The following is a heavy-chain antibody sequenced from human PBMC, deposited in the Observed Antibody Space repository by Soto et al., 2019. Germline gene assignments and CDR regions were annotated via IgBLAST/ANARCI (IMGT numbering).Heavy chain of an antibody. V-gene: IGHV4-31*03. J-gene: IGHJ4*02. D-gene: IGHD2-2*01. CDR1: GGSVSSDGYS. CDR2: IYYSGST. Sequence: TLSLTCTASGGSVSSDGYSWSWIRQHPGKGLEWIGYIYYSGSTYYNPSLKSRVTISVDTSKNQFSLKLSSVTAADTAVYYCARVFDRYCSSTSCYPYFDYWGQGTLVTVSS. CDR3: ARVFDRYCSSTSCYPYFDY.